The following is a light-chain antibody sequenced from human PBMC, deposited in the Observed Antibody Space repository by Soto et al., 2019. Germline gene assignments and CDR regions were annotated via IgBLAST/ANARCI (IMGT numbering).Light chain of an antibody. V-gene: IGLV1-47*02. CDR3: AAWDDSLSGRV. J-gene: IGLJ3*02. CDR1: SSNIGSNY. CDR2: SNS. Sequence: QSVLTQPPSASGTPGQRVTISFSGSSSNIGSNYVSWYQQHPGTAPKLLIYSNSRRPSGVPDRFSGSKSATSASLAISGLRSEDEADYYCAAWDDSLSGRVFGGGTKVTVL.